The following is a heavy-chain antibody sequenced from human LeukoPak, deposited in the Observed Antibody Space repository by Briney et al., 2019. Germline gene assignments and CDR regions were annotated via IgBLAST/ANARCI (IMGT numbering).Heavy chain of an antibody. J-gene: IGHJ5*01. CDR3: ARGGRVWFPHSSSWYDF. V-gene: IGHV1-69*13. Sequence: WASVKVSCKASGGTFSSYAISWVRQAPGQGLEWMGGIIPIFGTANYAQKFQGRVTITADESTSTAYMELSSLRSEDTAVYYCARGGRVWFPHSSSWYDFWGQGTLVTVSS. CDR1: GGTFSSYA. CDR2: IIPIFGTA. D-gene: IGHD6-13*01.